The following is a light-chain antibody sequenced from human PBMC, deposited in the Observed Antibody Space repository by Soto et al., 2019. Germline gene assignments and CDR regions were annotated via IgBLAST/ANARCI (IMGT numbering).Light chain of an antibody. CDR1: NSDIGAFNY. CDR3: SSYTTTATWV. CDR2: EVS. V-gene: IGLV2-14*01. Sequence: QSALTQPASVSGSPGQSITISCTGTNSDIGAFNYVSWYQHHPGKAPKLLIYEVSNGPSGVSNRFSGSKSGNTASLTISGLQPEDEADYYCSSYTTTATWVFGAGAKVTVL. J-gene: IGLJ3*02.